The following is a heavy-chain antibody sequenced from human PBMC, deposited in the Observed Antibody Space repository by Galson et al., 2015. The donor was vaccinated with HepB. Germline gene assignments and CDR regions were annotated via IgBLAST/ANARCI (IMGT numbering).Heavy chain of an antibody. J-gene: IGHJ3*02. D-gene: IGHD4-23*01. V-gene: IGHV5-51*01. CDR2: IYPGDSDT. Sequence: QSGAEVKKPGESLKISCKGSGYSFTSYWIGWVRQMPGKGLEWMGIIYPGDSDTRYSPSFQGQVTISADKSLTTAYLQWSSLKASDTAMYYCARRLGYVHRGNSRALDIWGQGTMVTVSS. CDR1: GYSFTSYW. CDR3: ARRLGYVHRGNSRALDI.